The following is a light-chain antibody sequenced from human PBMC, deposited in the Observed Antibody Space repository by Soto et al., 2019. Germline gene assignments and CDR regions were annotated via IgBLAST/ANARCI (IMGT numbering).Light chain of an antibody. J-gene: IGKJ3*01. CDR2: AAS. CDR3: QKYDDVPQ. V-gene: IGKV1-33*01. Sequence: DIQMTQSPSSLSASVGDTATITCQASQDITNHLNWYQQKPGKAPNLLIYAASHLETGVPSRFSGSGSGTYFTLTISSLQPEDIATYYCQKYDDVPQFGPGTKVDF. CDR1: QDITNH.